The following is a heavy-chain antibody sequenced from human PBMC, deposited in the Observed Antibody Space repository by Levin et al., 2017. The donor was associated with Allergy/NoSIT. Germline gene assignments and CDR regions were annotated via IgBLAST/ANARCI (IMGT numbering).Heavy chain of an antibody. D-gene: IGHD1-1*01. CDR3: ARNWNDALDY. V-gene: IGHV3-48*01. CDR2: ISSSSGTI. J-gene: IGHJ4*02. Sequence: TGGSLRLSCAASGFTFSSYSMNWVRQPPGKGLEWVSYISSSSGTIYYADSVKGRFTISRDKAKNSLYLQMNSLRAEDTAVYYCARNWNDALDYWGQGTLVTVSS. CDR1: GFTFSSYS.